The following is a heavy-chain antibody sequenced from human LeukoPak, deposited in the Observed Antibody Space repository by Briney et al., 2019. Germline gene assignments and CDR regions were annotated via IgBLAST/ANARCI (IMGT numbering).Heavy chain of an antibody. CDR1: GFTFSSYA. CDR3: EKMPGSSGPWNYYMDV. V-gene: IGHV3-23*01. D-gene: IGHD3-22*01. J-gene: IGHJ6*03. Sequence: PGGSLRLSCAASGFTFSSYAINWVRQAPGKGLECVSSISGSGVSTNYADSVKGRFTISRDNSKNTLYLQMNSLRAEDTAVYYCEKMPGSSGPWNYYMDVWGKGTTVTVSS. CDR2: ISGSGVST.